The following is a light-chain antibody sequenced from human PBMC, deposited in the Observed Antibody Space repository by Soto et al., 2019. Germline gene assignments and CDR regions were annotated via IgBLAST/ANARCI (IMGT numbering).Light chain of an antibody. Sequence: EIVLTQSPATLSLSPGERATLSCRASQSVSSYLAWYQQKPGQAPRPLIYDASNRATGIPARFSGSGSGTDFTLTISSLGPEEFAVYYCQQRSNWPPITFGQGTRLEIK. CDR3: QQRSNWPPIT. J-gene: IGKJ5*01. V-gene: IGKV3-11*01. CDR2: DAS. CDR1: QSVSSY.